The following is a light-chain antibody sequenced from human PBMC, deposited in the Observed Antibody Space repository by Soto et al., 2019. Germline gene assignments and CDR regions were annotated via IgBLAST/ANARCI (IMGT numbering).Light chain of an antibody. CDR1: QTISGW. CDR2: DAS. V-gene: IGKV1-5*01. CDR3: QQYKSGYT. J-gene: IGKJ2*01. Sequence: DIQMTQSPSTLSASVGDRVTITCRASQTISGWLAWYQQKPGKAPKLLIYDASGLESGVPSRFSGSESGTEFTLTISSLQPDDVGTYYCQQYKSGYTFGQGTKLAIK.